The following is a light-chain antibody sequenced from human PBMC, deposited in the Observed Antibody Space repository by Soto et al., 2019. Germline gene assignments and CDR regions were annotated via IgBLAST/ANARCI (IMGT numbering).Light chain of an antibody. J-gene: IGKJ5*01. CDR3: QQSHSNAIT. CDR2: AAS. V-gene: IGKV1-39*01. Sequence: DIQMTQSPSSLSPSVGDRVSITCRASQSIRYYLTWYQQKPGQAPKLLINAASILQSGVPSRFSGSGSGTDFTLTISRLQAEDSATYYWQQSHSNAITFGQGTRLEIK. CDR1: QSIRYY.